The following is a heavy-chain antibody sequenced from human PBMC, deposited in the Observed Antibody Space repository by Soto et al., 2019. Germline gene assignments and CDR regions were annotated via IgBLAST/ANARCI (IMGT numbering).Heavy chain of an antibody. Sequence: AGGSLRLSCAASGFTFDDYAMHWVRQAPGKGLEWVSGISWNSGSIGYADSVKGRFTISRDNAKNSLYLQMNSLRAEDTALYYCAKDRGYAPDAFDIWGQGTMVTVSS. CDR2: ISWNSGSI. CDR1: GFTFDDYA. CDR3: AKDRGYAPDAFDI. V-gene: IGHV3-9*01. J-gene: IGHJ3*02. D-gene: IGHD5-12*01.